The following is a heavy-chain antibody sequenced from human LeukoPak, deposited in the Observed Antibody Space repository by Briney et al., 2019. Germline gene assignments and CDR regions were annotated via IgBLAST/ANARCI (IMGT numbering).Heavy chain of an antibody. D-gene: IGHD3-22*01. CDR2: INHSGST. CDR1: GGSFSGYY. Sequence: SETLSLTCAVYGGSFSGYYWSWIRQPPGKGLEWIGEINHSGSTNYNPSLKSRVTISVDTSKNQFSLKLSSVTAADTAVYYCARDMAYYYDSSGYYGSWFDPWGQGTLVTVSS. J-gene: IGHJ5*02. V-gene: IGHV4-34*09. CDR3: ARDMAYYYDSSGYYGSWFDP.